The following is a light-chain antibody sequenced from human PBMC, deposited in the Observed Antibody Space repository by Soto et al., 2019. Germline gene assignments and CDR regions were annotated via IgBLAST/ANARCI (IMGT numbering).Light chain of an antibody. Sequence: DIQMTQSPSTLSASVGDRVTITCRASQSISSWLAWYQQKPGKAPKLLIYDASSLESGVPSRFSGSGSGTKFILTISSVLPYDLATYDFQQNNSYCTFGQGTKLEIK. J-gene: IGKJ2*01. CDR3: QQNNSYCT. CDR2: DAS. V-gene: IGKV1-5*01. CDR1: QSISSW.